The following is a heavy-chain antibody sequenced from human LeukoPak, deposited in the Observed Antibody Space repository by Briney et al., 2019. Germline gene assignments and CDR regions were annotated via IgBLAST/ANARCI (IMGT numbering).Heavy chain of an antibody. V-gene: IGHV4-59*01. CDR3: ARVRRNSSGWFNLAFDI. CDR1: GGSISTYS. Sequence: PSETLSLTCTVSGGSISTYSWSWIRQPPGKGLEWIGYIYYSGSTYYNPSLKSRVTISVDTSKNQFSLKLSSVTAADTAMYYCARVRRNSSGWFNLAFDIWGQGTMVTVSS. CDR2: IYYSGST. J-gene: IGHJ3*02. D-gene: IGHD6-19*01.